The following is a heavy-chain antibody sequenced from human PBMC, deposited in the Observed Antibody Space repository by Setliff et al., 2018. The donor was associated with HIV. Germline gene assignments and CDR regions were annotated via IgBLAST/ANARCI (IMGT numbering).Heavy chain of an antibody. V-gene: IGHV1-69-2*01. J-gene: IGHJ4*02. CDR2: VDPENGKT. CDR1: GNTFINFY. D-gene: IGHD3-3*01. Sequence: GASVMVSCKASGNTFINFYMHWVRQAPGKGLEWMGRVDPENGKTVYADNFQGRVTITADTSIDTAYMEVRSLTSEDTAVYYCVTAGPGSTYEFDYWGQGTLVTVSS. CDR3: VTAGPGSTYEFDY.